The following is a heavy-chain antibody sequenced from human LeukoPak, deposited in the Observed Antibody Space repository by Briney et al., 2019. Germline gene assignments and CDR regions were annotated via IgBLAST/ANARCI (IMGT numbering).Heavy chain of an antibody. V-gene: IGHV3-21*01. J-gene: IGHJ6*02. Sequence: GGSLRLSCAASGFTFSSYSINWVRQAPGKGLEWVSSISSSSSYIYYADSVKGRFTISRDNAKNSLYLQMNSLRAEDTAVYYCARDSEAYGMDVWGQGTTVTVSS. CDR3: ARDSEAYGMDV. CDR1: GFTFSSYS. CDR2: ISSSSSYI. D-gene: IGHD1-26*01.